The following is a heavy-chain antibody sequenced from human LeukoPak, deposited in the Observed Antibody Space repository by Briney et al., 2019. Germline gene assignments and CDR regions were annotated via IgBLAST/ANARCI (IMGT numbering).Heavy chain of an antibody. CDR2: ISSSSYI. CDR1: GFTFSSYS. V-gene: IGHV3-21*01. CDR3: LLDIVATGDY. J-gene: IGHJ4*02. D-gene: IGHD5-12*01. Sequence: GGSLKLSCAASGFTFSSYSMNWVRQAPGKGLEWVSSISSSSYIYYADSVKGRFTISRDNAKNSLYLQMNSLRAEDTAVYYCLLDIVATGDYWGQGTLVTVSS.